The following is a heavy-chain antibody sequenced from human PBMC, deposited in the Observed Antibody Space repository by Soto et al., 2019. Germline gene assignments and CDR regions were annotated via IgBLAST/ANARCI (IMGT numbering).Heavy chain of an antibody. J-gene: IGHJ6*02. V-gene: IGHV1-69*13. CDR3: ARGIYCSSTSCYPEDYYYYYGMDV. CDR1: GGTFSSYA. Sequence: SVKVSCKASGGTFSSYAISWVRQAPGQGLEWMGGTIPIFGTANYAQKFQGRVTITADESTSTAYMELSSLRSEDTAVYYCARGIYCSSTSCYPEDYYYYYGMDVWGQGTTVTVSS. D-gene: IGHD2-2*01. CDR2: TIPIFGTA.